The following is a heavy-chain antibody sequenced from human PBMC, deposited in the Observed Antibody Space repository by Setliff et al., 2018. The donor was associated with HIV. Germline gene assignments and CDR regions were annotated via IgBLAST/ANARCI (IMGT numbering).Heavy chain of an antibody. Sequence: PSETLSLTCSVSGGSTTSGGYYWSWIRQHPGKGLEYIAYIYYSGSTYYNPSLKSRVTMSIDTSTQQFFLNVTSVTAADTAVYYCSRGTYYKGLDPWGHGTMVTVSS. CDR3: SRGTYYKGLDP. J-gene: IGHJ5*02. CDR1: GGSTTSGGYY. V-gene: IGHV4-31*03. CDR2: IYYSGST. D-gene: IGHD3-10*01.